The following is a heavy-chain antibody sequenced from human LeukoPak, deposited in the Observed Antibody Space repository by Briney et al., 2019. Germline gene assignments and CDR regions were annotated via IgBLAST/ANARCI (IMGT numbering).Heavy chain of an antibody. CDR2: IIPIFGTA. D-gene: IGHD3-10*01. Sequence: SVKVSCKASGGTFSSYAISWVRQAPGQGLEWMGGIIPIFGTANYAQKFQGRVTITADESTSTAYMELSSLRSEDTAVYYCARDIGSGSYTPHNWFDPWGQGALVTVSS. J-gene: IGHJ5*02. V-gene: IGHV1-69*01. CDR3: ARDIGSGSYTPHNWFDP. CDR1: GGTFSSYA.